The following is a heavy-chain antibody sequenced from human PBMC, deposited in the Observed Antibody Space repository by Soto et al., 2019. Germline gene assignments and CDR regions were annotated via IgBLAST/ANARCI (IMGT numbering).Heavy chain of an antibody. CDR2: ISAYNGNT. Sequence: ASVKVSCKAFGYTFTSYGISWVRQAPGQGLEWMGWISAYNGNTNYAQMLQGRVTMTTDTSTSTAYMELRSLRSDDTAVYYCARDHYDILTGYTHGPRLFDYWGQGTLVTVSS. V-gene: IGHV1-18*01. D-gene: IGHD3-9*01. J-gene: IGHJ4*02. CDR3: ARDHYDILTGYTHGPRLFDY. CDR1: GYTFTSYG.